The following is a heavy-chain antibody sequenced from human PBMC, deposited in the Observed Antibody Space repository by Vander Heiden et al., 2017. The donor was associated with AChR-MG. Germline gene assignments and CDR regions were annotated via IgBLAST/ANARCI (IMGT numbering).Heavy chain of an antibody. V-gene: IGHV4-39*01. CDR2: IFYTGYT. J-gene: IGHJ4*02. D-gene: IGHD6-19*01. Sequence: QLQLQESGPGLVKASETLSLTCTASGGSISGSSDYWGWIRQPPGKGLEWIGSIFYTGYTYYNPSLKSRVTISVDTSKNQFSLKLSSVTAADTAVYYCASFKRAVAGRGEDYWGQGTLVTVSS. CDR3: ASFKRAVAGRGEDY. CDR1: GGSISGSSDY.